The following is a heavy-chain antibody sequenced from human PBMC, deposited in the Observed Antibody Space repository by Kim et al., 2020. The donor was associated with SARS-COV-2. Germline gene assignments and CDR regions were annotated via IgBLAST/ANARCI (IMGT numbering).Heavy chain of an antibody. CDR2: IKQDGSEK. V-gene: IGHV3-7*01. CDR1: GFTFSINW. D-gene: IGHD2-21*02. J-gene: IGHJ4*02. Sequence: GGSLRLSCAASGFTFSINWMSWVRQAPGKGLEWVANIKQDGSEKYYVDSVKGRFTISRDNAKNSLYLQINSLRAEDTAVYYCARDGGNSVSPFDYWGQGTLVTVSS. CDR3: ARDGGNSVSPFDY.